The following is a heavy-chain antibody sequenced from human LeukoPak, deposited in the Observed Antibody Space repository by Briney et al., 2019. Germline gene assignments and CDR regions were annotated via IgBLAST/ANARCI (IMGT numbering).Heavy chain of an antibody. J-gene: IGHJ4*02. CDR1: GGSISSYY. D-gene: IGHD2-2*01. CDR2: IYYSGST. Sequence: SETLSLTCTVSGGSISSYYWSWIRQPPGKGLEWIGYIYYSGSTNYNPSLKSRVTISVDRSKNQFSLKLSSVTAADTAVYYCARDRESSRRFDYWGQGTLVTVSS. CDR3: ARDRESSRRFDY. V-gene: IGHV4-59*12.